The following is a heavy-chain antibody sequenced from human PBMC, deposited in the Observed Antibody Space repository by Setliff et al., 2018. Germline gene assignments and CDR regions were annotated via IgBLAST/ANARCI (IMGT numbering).Heavy chain of an antibody. CDR1: GGSISSSNW. D-gene: IGHD5-12*01. V-gene: IGHV4-4*02. J-gene: IGHJ4*02. CDR3: ARGGYSRGPPVYYFDY. CDR2: VYHSGNT. Sequence: PSETLSLTCAVYGGSISSSNWWTWVRQPPGKGLEWIGEVYHSGNTNYNPSLESRLSISVDKSRNQFSLRLTSVTAADTAVYYCARGGYSRGPPVYYFDYWGQGTLVTVSS.